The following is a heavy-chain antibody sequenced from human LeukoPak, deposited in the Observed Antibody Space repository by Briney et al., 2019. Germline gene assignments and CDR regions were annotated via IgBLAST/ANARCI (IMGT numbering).Heavy chain of an antibody. V-gene: IGHV3-7*03. Sequence: GGSLRLSCAASGLTFTDFWMNWVRLAPGRGLEWLANINPDGNEKYYVDSVKGRFAMSRDNAKNEVYLEMNSLRAEDTAVYYCAKDSYLFSRLGGVFDYWGQGTLVTVSS. CDR2: INPDGNEK. CDR1: GLTFTDFW. D-gene: IGHD3-10*01. J-gene: IGHJ4*02. CDR3: AKDSYLFSRLGGVFDY.